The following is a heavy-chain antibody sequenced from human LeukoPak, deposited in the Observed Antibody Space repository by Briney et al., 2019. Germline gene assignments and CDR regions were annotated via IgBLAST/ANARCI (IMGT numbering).Heavy chain of an antibody. V-gene: IGHV1-69*05. CDR3: ARDRRYYGSGGYHDY. CDR2: IIPIFGTA. CDR1: GGTFSSYA. D-gene: IGHD3-10*01. J-gene: IGHJ4*02. Sequence: SVKVSCKASGGTFSSYAISWVRQAPGQGLEWMGGIIPIFGTANYAQKFQGRVTMTRDTSTSTVYMELSSLRSEDTAVYYCARDRRYYGSGGYHDYWGQGTLVTVSS.